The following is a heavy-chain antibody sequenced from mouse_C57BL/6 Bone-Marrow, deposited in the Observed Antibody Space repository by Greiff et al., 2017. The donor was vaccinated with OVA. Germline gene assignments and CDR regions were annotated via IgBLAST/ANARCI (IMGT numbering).Heavy chain of an antibody. CDR2: IYPGSGST. D-gene: IGHD1-1*01. Sequence: QVQLQQPGAELVKPGASVQMSCKASGYTFTSYWLTWVKQRPGHGLAWIGDIYPGSGSTNYNEKFKSKATLTVDTSSSTAYMQLSILTSEDSAVYYCARWDGSSYGWYFDVWGTGTTVTVSS. J-gene: IGHJ1*03. V-gene: IGHV1-55*01. CDR1: GYTFTSYW. CDR3: ARWDGSSYGWYFDV.